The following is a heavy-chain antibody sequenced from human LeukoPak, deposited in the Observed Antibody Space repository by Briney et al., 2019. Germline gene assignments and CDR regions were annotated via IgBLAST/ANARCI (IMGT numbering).Heavy chain of an antibody. Sequence: GGSLRLSCAASGFTFSSYAMHWDRQAPGKGLEWISYISASGTLTHYADSVEGRFTISRDNAKNSLYLQMNSLRGEDTAVYYCAELGITMIGGVWGKGTTVTISS. CDR3: AELGITMIGGV. CDR1: GFTFSSYA. CDR2: ISASGTLT. V-gene: IGHV3-48*03. D-gene: IGHD3-10*02. J-gene: IGHJ6*04.